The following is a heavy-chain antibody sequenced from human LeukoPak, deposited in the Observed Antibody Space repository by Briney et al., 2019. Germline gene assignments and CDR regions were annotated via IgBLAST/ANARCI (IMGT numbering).Heavy chain of an antibody. CDR1: GFTFSSYA. CDR3: ARRYCSGGSCYHLYDY. Sequence: PGGSLRLSCAASGFTFSSYAMHWVRQAPGKGLEYLSAIRYDGGSTYYANSVKGRFTISRDNSKNTLYLQMGSLRAEDMGVYYCARRYCSGGSCYHLYDYWGQGTLVTVCS. V-gene: IGHV3-64*01. D-gene: IGHD2-15*01. CDR2: IRYDGGST. J-gene: IGHJ4*02.